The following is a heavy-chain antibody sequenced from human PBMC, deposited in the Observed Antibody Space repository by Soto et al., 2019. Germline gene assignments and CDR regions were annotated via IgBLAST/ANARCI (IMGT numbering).Heavy chain of an antibody. CDR2: MFYSGAT. CDR1: GGSISDISYC. J-gene: IGHJ5*02. Sequence: SETVSLTCTVSGGSISDISYCWGWIRQPPGKGLQWIGCMFYSGATYYNPSLKNRVTLPVDTSNNEFSLKLVSVTAPDTAVYYCARHKSGSDWLDPWGQGTLVTVSS. CDR3: ARHKSGSDWLDP. V-gene: IGHV4-39*01. D-gene: IGHD2-15*01.